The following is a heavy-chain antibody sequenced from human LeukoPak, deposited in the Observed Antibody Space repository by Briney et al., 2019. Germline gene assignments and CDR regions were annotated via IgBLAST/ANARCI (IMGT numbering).Heavy chain of an antibody. CDR1: GYTFTSYG. CDR3: ARSGGYDSDN. CDR2: MNPNSGNT. D-gene: IGHD5-12*01. J-gene: IGHJ4*02. Sequence: ASVKVSCKASGYTFTSYGINWVRQAPGQGLEWMGWMNPNSGNTGYAQKFQGRVTITRNTSISTAYMELSSLRSEDAAVYYCARSGGYDSDNWGQGTLVTVSS. V-gene: IGHV1-8*01.